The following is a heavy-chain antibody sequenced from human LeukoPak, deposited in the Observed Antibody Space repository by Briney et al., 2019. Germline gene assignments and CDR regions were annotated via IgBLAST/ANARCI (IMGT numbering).Heavy chain of an antibody. D-gene: IGHD3-10*01. CDR2: ISWNSGSI. CDR3: AKDPFPYYGSGSPNWFDP. Sequence: GGSLRLSCAASGFTFDDYAMHWVRQAPGKGLEWVSGISWNSGSIGYADSVKGRFTISRDNAKNSLYLQMNSLRAEDTALYYCAKDPFPYYGSGSPNWFDPWGQGTLVTVSS. CDR1: GFTFDDYA. J-gene: IGHJ5*02. V-gene: IGHV3-9*01.